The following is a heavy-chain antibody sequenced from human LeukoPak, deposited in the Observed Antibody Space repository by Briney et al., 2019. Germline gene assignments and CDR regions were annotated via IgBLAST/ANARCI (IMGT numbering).Heavy chain of an antibody. CDR2: ISAYNGNT. D-gene: IGHD3-16*01. V-gene: IGHV1-18*01. J-gene: IGHJ4*02. Sequence: ASVKASCKASGYTFTSYGISWVRQAPGQGLEWMGWISAYNGNTNYAQKLQGRVTMTTDTSTSTAYMELRSLRSDDTAMYYCARARGMITFGGVLDYWGQGTLVTVSS. CDR1: GYTFTSYG. CDR3: ARARGMITFGGVLDY.